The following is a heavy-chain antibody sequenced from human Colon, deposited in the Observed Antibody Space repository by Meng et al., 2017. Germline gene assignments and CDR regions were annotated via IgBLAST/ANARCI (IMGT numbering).Heavy chain of an antibody. CDR2: VYYTGNT. V-gene: IGHV4-61*08. Sequence: VQLQESGPGLVRPSETLSLPCTVSGGSVSSGDYYWSWIRQPPGKGLEWLGYVYYTGNTNYNPSLKNRVTISLDTSNNQFSLKLTSMTAADAAIYYCARVNGDFDEAWFDPWGQGTLVTVSS. J-gene: IGHJ5*02. CDR3: ARVNGDFDEAWFDP. CDR1: GGSVSSGDYY. D-gene: IGHD2-21*02.